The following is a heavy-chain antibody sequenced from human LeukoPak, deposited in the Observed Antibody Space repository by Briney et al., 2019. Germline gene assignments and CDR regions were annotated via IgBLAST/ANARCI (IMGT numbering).Heavy chain of an antibody. D-gene: IGHD4-17*01. CDR2: ISSSSTYI. CDR3: ARDVDPSLTTVTTIDY. Sequence: PGGSLRLSCAASGFTFSSYSMNWVRQAPGKGLEWVSSISSSSTYIYYADSVKGRFTISRDNAKNSLYLQMNSLRAEDTAVYYCARDVDPSLTTVTTIDYWGQGTLVTVSS. J-gene: IGHJ4*02. CDR1: GFTFSSYS. V-gene: IGHV3-21*01.